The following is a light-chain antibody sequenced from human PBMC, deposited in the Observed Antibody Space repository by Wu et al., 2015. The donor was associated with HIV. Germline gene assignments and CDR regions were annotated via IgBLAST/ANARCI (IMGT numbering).Light chain of an antibody. CDR1: QNVSSN. CDR2: GAS. J-gene: IGKJ4*01. Sequence: ETVMTQSPATLSVSPGERATLSCRASQNVSSNLAWYQQKRGQAPRLLIYGASTRATGIPDRFSGSGSGTDFTLTISRLEPEDFAVYYCQQYGSSPLTFGGGTEGGDQT. CDR3: QQYGSSPLT. V-gene: IGKV3-20*01.